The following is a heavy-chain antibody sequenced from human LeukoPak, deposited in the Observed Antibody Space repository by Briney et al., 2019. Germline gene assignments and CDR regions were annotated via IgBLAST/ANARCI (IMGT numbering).Heavy chain of an antibody. J-gene: IGHJ6*02. CDR1: GGSISSYY. D-gene: IGHD4-17*01. Sequence: PSETLSLTCTVSGGSISSYYWNWIRQPPGKGLEWIGYIYYSGSTNYNPSLKSRVTISVDTSKNQFSLKLSSVTAADTAVYYCARETVRSYYYYGMDVWGQGTTVTVSS. V-gene: IGHV4-59*12. CDR3: ARETVRSYYYYGMDV. CDR2: IYYSGST.